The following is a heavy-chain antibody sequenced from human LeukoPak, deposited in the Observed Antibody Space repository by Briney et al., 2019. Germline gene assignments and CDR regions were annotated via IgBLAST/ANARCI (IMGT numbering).Heavy chain of an antibody. J-gene: IGHJ5*02. D-gene: IGHD3-22*01. Sequence: PSETLSLTCTVSGGSISSGDYYWSWIRQPPGKGLEWIGYIYYSGSTYYNPSLKSRVTISVDTSKNQFSLKLSSVTAADTAVYYCARDHDSSGYYDPWGQGTLVTVSP. CDR2: IYYSGST. V-gene: IGHV4-30-4*01. CDR3: ARDHDSSGYYDP. CDR1: GGSISSGDYY.